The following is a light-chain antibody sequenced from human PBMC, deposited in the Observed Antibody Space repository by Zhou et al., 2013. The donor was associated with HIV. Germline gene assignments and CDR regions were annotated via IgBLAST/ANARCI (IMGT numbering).Light chain of an antibody. CDR1: QSVSSTY. V-gene: IGKV3-20*01. CDR3: QQSGGSPPYT. J-gene: IGKJ2*01. CDR2: GAS. Sequence: EIVLTQSPGTLSLSPGERATLSCRASQSVSSTYLAWYQQKPGQAPRLLIHGASSRATGTPDRFSGSGSGTDFTLTITRLEPEDFAVYFCQQSGGSPPYTFGQGTKLEVK.